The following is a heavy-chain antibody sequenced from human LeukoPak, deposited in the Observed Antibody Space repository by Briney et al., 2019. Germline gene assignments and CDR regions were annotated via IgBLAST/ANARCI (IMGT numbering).Heavy chain of an antibody. Sequence: GGSLRLSCAASGFTFSSYGMHWVRQAPGKGLEWVAVIWYDGSNKYYADSVKGRFTISRDNSKNTLYLQMNSLRAEDTAVYYCARDPAYYYYMDVWGKGTTVTASS. CDR1: GFTFSSYG. V-gene: IGHV3-33*01. CDR3: ARDPAYYYYMDV. D-gene: IGHD6-25*01. J-gene: IGHJ6*03. CDR2: IWYDGSNK.